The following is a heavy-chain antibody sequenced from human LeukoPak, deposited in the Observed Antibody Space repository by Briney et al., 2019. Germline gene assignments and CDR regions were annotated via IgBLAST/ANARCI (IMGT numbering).Heavy chain of an antibody. CDR1: GGTFSSYA. V-gene: IGHV1-69*13. D-gene: IGHD6-19*01. CDR3: AVDSSGWSGPLDY. J-gene: IGHJ4*02. CDR2: IIPIFGTA. Sequence: SVKVSCKASGGTFSSYAISWVRQAPGQGLEWMGGIIPIFGTANYARKFQGRVTITADESTSTAYMELSSLRSEDTAVYYCAVDSSGWSGPLDYWGQGTLVTVSS.